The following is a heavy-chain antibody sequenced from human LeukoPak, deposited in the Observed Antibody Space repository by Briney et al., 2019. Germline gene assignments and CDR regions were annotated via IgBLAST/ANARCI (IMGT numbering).Heavy chain of an antibody. V-gene: IGHV3-21*01. CDR3: ARAEASVTAFDF. CDR2: ISSRSDYI. J-gene: IGHJ4*02. Sequence: GGSLRLSCAASGFTFDGYTMNWVRQAPGKGLEWVASISSRSDYIYYADSVRGRFTVSRENAKNSLSLQMNTLRAEDTTTYYCARAEASVTAFDFWGQGTLVTVSS. D-gene: IGHD2-21*02. CDR1: GFTFDGYT.